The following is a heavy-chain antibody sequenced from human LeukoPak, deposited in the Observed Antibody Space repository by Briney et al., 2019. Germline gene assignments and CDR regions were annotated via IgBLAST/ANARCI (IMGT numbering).Heavy chain of an antibody. Sequence: GGSLRLSCEASGFSFSDFYMNWVRQSPGKGLEWIAHVSGGSDTIEYTESMRGRFTISRANAKNSLFLQNDSLIVEDTAIHYCAREMISAMINLDVWGQGTPVTVSS. CDR3: AREMISAMINLDV. D-gene: IGHD3-16*01. V-gene: IGHV3-11*01. CDR1: GFSFSDFY. J-gene: IGHJ4*02. CDR2: VSGGSDTI.